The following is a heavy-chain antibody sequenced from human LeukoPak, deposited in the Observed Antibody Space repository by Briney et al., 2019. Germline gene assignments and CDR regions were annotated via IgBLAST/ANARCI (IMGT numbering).Heavy chain of an antibody. CDR2: INHRGSS. CDR1: GGSFSGYY. V-gene: IGHV4-34*01. D-gene: IGHD2-15*01. CDR3: ARGKLCSDTGSCIIGLFDF. Sequence: PSETLSPTCGDFGGSFSGYYWTWLRQPPGKGLEWIGQINHRGSSHYNPSLRSRVTISVDTSKTQFSLKLTSVTAADTAVYYCARGKLCSDTGSCIIGLFDFWGQGALVTVSS. J-gene: IGHJ4*02.